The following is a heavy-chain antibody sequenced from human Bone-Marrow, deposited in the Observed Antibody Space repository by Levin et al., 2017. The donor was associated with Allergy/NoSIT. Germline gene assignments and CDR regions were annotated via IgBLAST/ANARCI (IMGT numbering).Heavy chain of an antibody. J-gene: IGHJ4*02. CDR1: GFTFSSYA. CDR2: ISGSGGST. V-gene: IGHV3-23*01. CDR3: AKTDPAYYYDSSGLYFDY. Sequence: QAGGSLRLSCAASGFTFSSYAMSWVRQAPGKGLEWVSAISGSGGSTYYADSVKGRFTISRDNSKNTLYLQMNSLRAEDTAVYYCAKTDPAYYYDSSGLYFDYWGQGTLVTVSS. D-gene: IGHD3-22*01.